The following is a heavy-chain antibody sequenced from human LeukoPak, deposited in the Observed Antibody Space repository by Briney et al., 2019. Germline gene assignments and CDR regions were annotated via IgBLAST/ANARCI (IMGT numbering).Heavy chain of an antibody. J-gene: IGHJ5*02. V-gene: IGHV4-34*01. Sequence: SETLSLTCAVYGGSFIGFHWNWIRQAPGKGLEWIGDINHSGSTNYNPSLTSRVTISVDPSKNQFSLNLSSVTAADTAVYYCARDRRDSSSWYIHNWFDPWGQGTLVTVSS. CDR3: ARDRRDSSSWYIHNWFDP. CDR2: INHSGST. D-gene: IGHD6-13*01. CDR1: GGSFIGFH.